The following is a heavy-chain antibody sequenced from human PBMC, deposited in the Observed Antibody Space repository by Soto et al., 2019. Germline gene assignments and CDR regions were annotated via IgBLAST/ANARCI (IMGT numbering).Heavy chain of an antibody. Sequence: SETLSLTCTVSGGSVSSGSYYWSWIRQPPGKGLEWIGYIYYSGSTNYNPSLWSRLTISVDTSQNQFSLKLSSVTAADTAVYYCARDRGFGMDVWGQGTTVTVSS. CDR2: IYYSGST. V-gene: IGHV4-61*01. CDR3: ARDRGFGMDV. CDR1: GGSVSSGSYY. J-gene: IGHJ6*02.